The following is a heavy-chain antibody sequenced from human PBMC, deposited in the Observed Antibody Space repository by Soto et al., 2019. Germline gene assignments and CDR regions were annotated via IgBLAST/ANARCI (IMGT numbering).Heavy chain of an antibody. D-gene: IGHD2-2*01. J-gene: IGHJ5*02. V-gene: IGHV1-18*01. CDR3: ARAPPTSYQLLSRFDP. CDR1: GYTFTSYG. CDR2: ISAYNGNT. Sequence: QVQLVQSGAEVKKPGASVKVSCKASGYTFTSYGISWVRQAPGQGLEWMGWISAYNGNTNYAQKLQGRVTMTTDTSPSTDYMELRSLRSDDTAVYYCARAPPTSYQLLSRFDPWGQGTLVTVSS.